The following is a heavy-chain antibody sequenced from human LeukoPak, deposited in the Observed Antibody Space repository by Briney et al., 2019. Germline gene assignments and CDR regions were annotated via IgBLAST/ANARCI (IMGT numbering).Heavy chain of an antibody. CDR1: GFTISSYE. Sequence: GGSLRLPCAASGFTISSYEMNWVRQAPGKGLEWISYIHSSGSTIYYADSVKGRFTISGDNAKNSLYPQMNSLRAEDTAVYYCVRDKSGCCFDYWGQGTLVTVSS. J-gene: IGHJ4*02. V-gene: IGHV3-48*03. D-gene: IGHD1-26*01. CDR2: IHSSGSTI. CDR3: VRDKSGCCFDY.